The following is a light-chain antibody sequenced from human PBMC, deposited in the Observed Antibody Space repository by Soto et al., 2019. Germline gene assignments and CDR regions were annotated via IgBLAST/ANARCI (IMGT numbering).Light chain of an antibody. CDR1: QYVSTN. Sequence: ETVMTQFPATLSVSPGERATLSCRASQYVSTNLAWYQQQPGQPPRLLIYDISNRATGIPARFSGSGSETEFALTITSLQSEDFAVYYCQQYGSSPGTFGQGTKVEIK. CDR3: QQYGSSPGT. CDR2: DIS. J-gene: IGKJ1*01. V-gene: IGKV3D-15*01.